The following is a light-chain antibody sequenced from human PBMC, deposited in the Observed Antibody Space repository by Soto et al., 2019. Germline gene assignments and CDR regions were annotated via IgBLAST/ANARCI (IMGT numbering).Light chain of an antibody. CDR2: GTS. V-gene: IGKV3-20*01. Sequence: ELVLTQSPGTLSLSPGERATLSCRASQRMSSNYLAWYQQKPGQSPRLLIYGTSSRATGIPDRFSGSGSGTDFTLTISGLEPEDAAVYYCQQYGTLPPMYTFGQGTKLESK. J-gene: IGKJ2*01. CDR1: QRMSSNY. CDR3: QQYGTLPPMYT.